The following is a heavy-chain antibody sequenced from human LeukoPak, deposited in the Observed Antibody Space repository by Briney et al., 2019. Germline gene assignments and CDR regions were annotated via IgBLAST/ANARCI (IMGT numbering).Heavy chain of an antibody. CDR1: GGSISGYY. CDR3: ARVGDSSGYSVLDS. D-gene: IGHD3-22*01. CDR2: IYYSGSG. J-gene: IGHJ4*02. Sequence: PSETLSLTCTVSGGSISGYYWSWIRRPPGKGLEWIGHIYYSGSGDCNASLKGRATMFVDTSKNEFSLTLRSVTAADTAVYYCARVGDSSGYSVLDSWGQGTLVTVSS. V-gene: IGHV4-59*01.